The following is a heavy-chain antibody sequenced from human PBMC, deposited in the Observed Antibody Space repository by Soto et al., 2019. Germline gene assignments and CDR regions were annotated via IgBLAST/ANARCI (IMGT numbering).Heavy chain of an antibody. Sequence: SETLSLTCAVYGGSFSGYYWTWIRQPPGTGLEWIGEINHSGSTNYNPSLKSRVTISVDTSKNQFSLKLTSVTAADTAVYYCARDTYGDYVGYFDPWGQGIQVTVSS. J-gene: IGHJ4*02. CDR2: INHSGST. D-gene: IGHD4-17*01. V-gene: IGHV4-34*01. CDR3: ARDTYGDYVGYFDP. CDR1: GGSFSGYY.